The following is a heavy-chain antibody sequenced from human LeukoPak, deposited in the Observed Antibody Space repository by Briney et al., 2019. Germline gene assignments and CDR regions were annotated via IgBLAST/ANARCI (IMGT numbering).Heavy chain of an antibody. J-gene: IGHJ5*02. CDR3: ARYSRLLLTLDR. Sequence: GGSLRLSCAASGFIFSSHEMNWVRQAPGKGLEWVSYVSSSARTIYYADSVKGRFTISRDNAKNSLYLQMNSLRAEDTAVYYCARYSRLLLTLDRWGQGTLVTVSS. CDR1: GFIFSSHE. V-gene: IGHV3-48*03. D-gene: IGHD2-15*01. CDR2: VSSSARTI.